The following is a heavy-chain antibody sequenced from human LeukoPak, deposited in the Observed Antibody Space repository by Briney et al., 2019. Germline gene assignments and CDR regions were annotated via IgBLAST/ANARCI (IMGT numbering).Heavy chain of an antibody. CDR2: IYYGGST. CDR1: GGSISSYY. CDR3: AGSSGYSSGWYSY. Sequence: SETLSLTCTVSGGSISSYYWSWIRQPPGKGLEWIGYIYYGGSTNYNPSLKSRVTISVDTSKNQFSLKLSSVTAADTAVYYCAGSSGYSSGWYSYWGQGTLVTVSS. J-gene: IGHJ4*02. D-gene: IGHD6-19*01. V-gene: IGHV4-59*01.